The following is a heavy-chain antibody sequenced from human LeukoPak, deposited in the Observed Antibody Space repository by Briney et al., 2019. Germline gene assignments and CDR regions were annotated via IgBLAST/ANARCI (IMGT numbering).Heavy chain of an antibody. CDR3: ARGGSSWYRDWFDP. Sequence: ASVTVSCKASGYTFTGHYMHWVRQAPGQGLEGMGWINPISGGTNYAQKFQGSVTMTRDTSISTAYMELSRLRSDDTAVYYCARGGSSWYRDWFDPWGQGTLVTVSS. CDR2: INPISGGT. D-gene: IGHD6-13*01. J-gene: IGHJ5*02. V-gene: IGHV1-2*02. CDR1: GYTFTGHY.